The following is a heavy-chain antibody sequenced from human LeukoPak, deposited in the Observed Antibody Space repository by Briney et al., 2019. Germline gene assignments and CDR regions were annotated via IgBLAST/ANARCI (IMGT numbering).Heavy chain of an antibody. Sequence: GASVKVSCKASGYTFTSYYMHWVRQAPGQGLEWMGIINPSGGSTSYAQKFQGRVTMTRDTSTSTVYMELGSLRSEDTAVYYCARGRITMVRGVLISDYYYGMDVWGQGTTVTVSS. D-gene: IGHD3-10*01. V-gene: IGHV1-46*01. CDR1: GYTFTSYY. CDR3: ARGRITMVRGVLISDYYYGMDV. CDR2: INPSGGST. J-gene: IGHJ6*02.